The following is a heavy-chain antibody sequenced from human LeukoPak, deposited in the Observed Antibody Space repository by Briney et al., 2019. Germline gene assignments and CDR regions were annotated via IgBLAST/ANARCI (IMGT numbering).Heavy chain of an antibody. D-gene: IGHD6-13*01. CDR3: ASIQQQLVDSFDP. CDR1: GGSISSSSYY. Sequence: KPSETLSLTCTVSGGSISSSSYYWGWIRQPPGKGLEWIGSIYYSGSTYYNPSLKSRVTISVDTSKNQFSLKLSSVTAADTAVYYCASIQQQLVDSFDPWGQGTLVTVSS. CDR2: IYYSGST. J-gene: IGHJ5*02. V-gene: IGHV4-39*01.